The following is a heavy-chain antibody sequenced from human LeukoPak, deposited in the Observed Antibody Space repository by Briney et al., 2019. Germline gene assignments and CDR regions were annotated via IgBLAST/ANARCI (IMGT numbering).Heavy chain of an antibody. Sequence: SVKVSCKASGFTFTSSAVQWVRQARGQRLEWIGWIVVGSGNTNYAQKFQERVTITRDMSTSTAYMELSSLRSEDTAVYYCALPQLPDYYFDYWGQGTLVTVSS. D-gene: IGHD2-2*01. J-gene: IGHJ4*02. CDR2: IVVGSGNT. CDR3: ALPQLPDYYFDY. V-gene: IGHV1-58*01. CDR1: GFTFTSSA.